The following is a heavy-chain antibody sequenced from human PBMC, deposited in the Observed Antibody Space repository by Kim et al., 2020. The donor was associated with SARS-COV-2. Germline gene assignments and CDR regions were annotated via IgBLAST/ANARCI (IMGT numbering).Heavy chain of an antibody. CDR3: ARAILYYDILTGPFDY. J-gene: IGHJ4*02. CDR2: IWYDGSNK. CDR1: GFTFSSYG. V-gene: IGHV3-33*01. Sequence: GGSLRLSCAASGFTFSSYGMHWVRQAPGKGLEWVAVIWYDGSNKYYADSVKGRFTISRDNSKNTLYLQMNSLRAEDTAVYYCARAILYYDILTGPFDYWGQGTLVTVSS. D-gene: IGHD3-9*01.